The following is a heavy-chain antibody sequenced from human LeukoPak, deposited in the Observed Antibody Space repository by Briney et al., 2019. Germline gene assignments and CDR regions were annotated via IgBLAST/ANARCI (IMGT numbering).Heavy chain of an antibody. J-gene: IGHJ5*02. CDR2: IKQDGSEK. CDR1: GFTFSRSW. CDR3: ARDEA. Sequence: GGSLRLSCAASGFTFSRSWMSWVRQAPGKGLEWVASIKQDGSEKYYVDSVKGRFTISRDNAKNSLYLQMNSLRAEDTAVYYCARDEAWGQGTLVTVSS. V-gene: IGHV3-7*01.